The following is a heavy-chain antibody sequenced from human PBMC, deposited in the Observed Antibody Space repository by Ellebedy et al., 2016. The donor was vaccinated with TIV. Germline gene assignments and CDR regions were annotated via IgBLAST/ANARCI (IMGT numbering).Heavy chain of an antibody. V-gene: IGHV3-30-3*01. J-gene: IGHJ4*02. Sequence: GESLKISXAASGFTFSSYAMHWVRQAPGKGLEWVAVISYDGSNKYYADSVKGRFTISRDNSKNTLNLQMNSLRAEDTAVYYCAREALDYGDYGVCYFDYWGQGTLVTVSS. CDR3: AREALDYGDYGVCYFDY. CDR2: ISYDGSNK. D-gene: IGHD4-17*01. CDR1: GFTFSSYA.